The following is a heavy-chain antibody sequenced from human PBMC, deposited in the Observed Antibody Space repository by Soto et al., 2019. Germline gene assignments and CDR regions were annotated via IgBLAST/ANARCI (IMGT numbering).Heavy chain of an antibody. CDR1: GHSISSGYY. Sequence: SETLSLTCAVSGHSISSGYYWGWIRQPPGKGLEWIGNIYHGGSPYYNPSLRSRVTISVDTSKNQFSLKLSSATAADTAVYYCARDTAQVATTKVYYYGMDVWGQGTTVTVSS. V-gene: IGHV4-38-2*02. J-gene: IGHJ6*02. CDR2: IYHGGSP. D-gene: IGHD1-26*01. CDR3: ARDTAQVATTKVYYYGMDV.